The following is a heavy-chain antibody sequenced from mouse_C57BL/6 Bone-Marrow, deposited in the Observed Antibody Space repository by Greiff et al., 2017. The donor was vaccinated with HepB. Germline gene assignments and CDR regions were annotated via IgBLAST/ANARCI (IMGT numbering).Heavy chain of an antibody. CDR3: AEGPYYFDY. Sequence: DVQLQESGPGLVKPSQSLSLTCSVTGYSITSGYYWNWIRQFPGNKLEWMGYISYDGSNNYNPSLKNRISITRDTSKNQFFLKLNSVTTEDTATYYCAEGPYYFDYWGQGTTLPVSA. CDR2: ISYDGSN. V-gene: IGHV3-6*01. CDR1: GYSITSGYY. J-gene: IGHJ2*01.